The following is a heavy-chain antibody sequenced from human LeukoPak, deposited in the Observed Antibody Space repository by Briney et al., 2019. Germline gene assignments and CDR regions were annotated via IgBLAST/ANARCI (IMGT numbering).Heavy chain of an antibody. V-gene: IGHV4-39*01. Sequence: PSETLSLTCSVSGDTFLFSNYFWAWIRQPPGKGLEWIGSVYYDGRTSYYPSLKSRVTMSIDTSKKQFSLQLNSVTASDTAVFYCARHRTRYTSSPLLAVWGKGTTVIVSS. CDR1: GDTFLFSNYF. CDR3: ARHRTRYTSSPLLAV. CDR2: VYYDGRT. J-gene: IGHJ6*04. D-gene: IGHD3-9*01.